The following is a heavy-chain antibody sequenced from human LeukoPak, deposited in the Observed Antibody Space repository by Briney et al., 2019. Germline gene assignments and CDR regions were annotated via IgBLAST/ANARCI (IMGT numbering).Heavy chain of an antibody. CDR3: ARDGSGSGDC. J-gene: IGHJ4*02. V-gene: IGHV3-21*01. CDR1: GFDFSIFG. CDR2: ISSISTNI. Sequence: GGSLRLSCSVSGFDFSIFGMNWARQAPGKGLEWVSAISSISTNIYYADSVKGRFTVSRDNARNLLYLQMNSLRVEDTAVYYCARDGSGSGDCWGQGTLVTVSS. D-gene: IGHD2-15*01.